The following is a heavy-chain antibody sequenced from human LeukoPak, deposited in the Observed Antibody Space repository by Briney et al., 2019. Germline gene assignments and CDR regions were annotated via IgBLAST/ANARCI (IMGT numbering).Heavy chain of an antibody. V-gene: IGHV3-21*01. CDR1: GFTFSSYS. Sequence: GGSLRLSCSASGFTFSSYSMNWVGQAPAKGLEWVSSISSSSSYIYYADSVKGRFTISRDNAKNSLYLQMNSLRAEDTAVYYCARDGVQLWLRGGFDIWGQGTMVTVSS. J-gene: IGHJ3*02. CDR2: ISSSSSYI. D-gene: IGHD5-18*01. CDR3: ARDGVQLWLRGGFDI.